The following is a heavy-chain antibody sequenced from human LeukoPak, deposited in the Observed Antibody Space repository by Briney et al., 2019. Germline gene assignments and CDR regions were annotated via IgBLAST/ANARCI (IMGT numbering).Heavy chain of an antibody. CDR3: ARSSPWDSWFDP. D-gene: IGHD1-26*01. CDR2: INHSGST. V-gene: IGHV4-34*01. CDR1: GGSFSGYY. J-gene: IGHJ5*02. Sequence: PSETLSLTCAVYGGSFSGYYWSWIRQPPGKGLEWIGEINHSGSTNYNPSLKSRVTISVDTSKNQFSLKLSSVTAADTAVYYCARSSPWDSWFDPWGQGTLVTVSS.